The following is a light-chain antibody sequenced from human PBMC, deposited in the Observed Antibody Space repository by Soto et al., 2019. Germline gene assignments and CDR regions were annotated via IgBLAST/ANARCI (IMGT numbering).Light chain of an antibody. Sequence: QSALTQPPSASGSPGQSVTISCTGTSSDVGGYKYVSCYQQHPGNAPKLMIFEVNKRPSGVPDRFSGSKSCNTASLTVSGLQAEDEADYYCSSYAGINNLGVFGTGTKLTVL. V-gene: IGLV2-8*01. CDR3: SSYAGINNLGV. CDR2: EVN. J-gene: IGLJ1*01. CDR1: SSDVGGYKY.